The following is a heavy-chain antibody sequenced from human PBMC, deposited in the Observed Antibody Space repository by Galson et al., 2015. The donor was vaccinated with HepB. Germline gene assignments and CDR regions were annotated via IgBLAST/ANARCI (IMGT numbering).Heavy chain of an antibody. D-gene: IGHD2-8*02. Sequence: SLRLSCAGPGFIFNKYCIHWVRQVPGKGLVWVSRIRYDGTGTDYADSVKGRFTISRDNAKNTVYLQMDSLRAEDTAVFYCARRNCTGRTCHFDLWGQGTLVTVSS. CDR2: IRYDGTGT. J-gene: IGHJ4*02. V-gene: IGHV3-74*01. CDR1: GFIFNKYC. CDR3: ARRNCTGRTCHFDL.